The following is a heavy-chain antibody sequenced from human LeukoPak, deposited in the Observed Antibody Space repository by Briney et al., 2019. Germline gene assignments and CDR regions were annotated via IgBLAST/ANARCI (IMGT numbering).Heavy chain of an antibody. CDR3: AKDGQSWLQEYYYDY. D-gene: IGHD3-10*01. V-gene: IGHV3-23*01. CDR1: GFTFSSYA. CDR2: ITGSGAST. J-gene: IGHJ4*02. Sequence: GGSLRLSCAASGFTFSSYAMTWVRQAPGKGLEWLSSITGSGASTYYADSVKGRFTVSRDNSKNSVYLQMNSLRVEDTAEYYCAKDGQSWLQEYYYDYWGRGTLVTVSS.